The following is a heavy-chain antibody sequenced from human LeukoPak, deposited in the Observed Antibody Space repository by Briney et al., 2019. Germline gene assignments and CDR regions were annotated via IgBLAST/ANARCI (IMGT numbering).Heavy chain of an antibody. D-gene: IGHD1-26*01. J-gene: IGHJ3*02. CDR3: ARVESWEHSGSSQDAFDI. CDR2: IAYDGSDK. Sequence: QPGGSLRLSCAASGFAFSGYGMHWVRQAPGKGLEWVTYIAYDGSDKFYADSVRGRFTISRDNSKNTLYVQMNSLRVEDTAMYYCARVESWEHSGSSQDAFDIWGQGTMVTVSS. CDR1: GFAFSGYG. V-gene: IGHV3-30*19.